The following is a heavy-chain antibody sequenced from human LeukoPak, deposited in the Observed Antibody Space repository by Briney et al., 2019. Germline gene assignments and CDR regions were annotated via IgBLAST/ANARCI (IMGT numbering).Heavy chain of an antibody. J-gene: IGHJ4*02. CDR2: IYSSGGNI. CDR3: AREGADGYNVGFDY. Sequence: GGSLRLSCAASGFTVSSNYMSWVRQAPGKGLEWVSYIYSSGGNIYYADSVKGRFTISRDNAKNSLYLQMNSLRVEDTAVYYCAREGADGYNVGFDYWGQGTLVTVSS. CDR1: GFTVSSNY. V-gene: IGHV3-48*03. D-gene: IGHD5-24*01.